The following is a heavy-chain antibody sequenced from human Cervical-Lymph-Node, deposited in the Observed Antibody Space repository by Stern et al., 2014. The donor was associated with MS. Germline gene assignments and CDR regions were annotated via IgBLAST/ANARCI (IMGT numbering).Heavy chain of an antibody. J-gene: IGHJ6*02. CDR3: ARDRDSTVTTFGGLDV. D-gene: IGHD4-11*01. CDR2: IIPIFGTA. V-gene: IGHV1-69*01. Sequence: MQLVESGAEVKKPGSSVKVSCKASGGTFSSYPISWVRQAPGQGLEWMGGIIPIFGTANFAQKFQVRLTITADESTSTAYMELGSLRSEDTAVYYCARDRDSTVTTFGGLDVWGQGTPVTVSS. CDR1: GGTFSSYP.